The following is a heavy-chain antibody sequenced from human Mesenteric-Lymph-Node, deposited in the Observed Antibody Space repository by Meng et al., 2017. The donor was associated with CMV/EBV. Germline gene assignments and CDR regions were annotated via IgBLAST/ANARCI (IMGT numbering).Heavy chain of an antibody. V-gene: IGHV1-2*02. J-gene: IGHJ6*02. CDR2: INPNSGGS. D-gene: IGHD2-2*01. Sequence: ASVKVSCKASGYTFTGYSMHWVRQAPGQGLEWMGWINPNSGGSNFAQKFQGRVTITTDESTRTAYMELSSLRSEDTAVYYCATDLYCSSSTCYYHYGLDVWGQGTTVTVSS. CDR1: GYTFTGYS. CDR3: ATDLYCSSSTCYYHYGLDV.